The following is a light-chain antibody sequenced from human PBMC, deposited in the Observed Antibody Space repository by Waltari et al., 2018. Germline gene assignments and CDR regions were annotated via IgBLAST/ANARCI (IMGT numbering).Light chain of an antibody. CDR1: TVIRFAPYQ. CDR3: MIWYNSAWV. V-gene: IGLV5-45*01. J-gene: IGLJ3*02. CDR2: YKLVVDQ. Sequence: QAVPTQPASLSASPGALASLTCTRRTVIRFAPYQLYWYQPKPGSPPRYLLRYKLVVDQQQGSGVPSRFSGSKDVSANAGILLISVLQSEDEADYYCMIWYNSAWVFGGGTKVTVL.